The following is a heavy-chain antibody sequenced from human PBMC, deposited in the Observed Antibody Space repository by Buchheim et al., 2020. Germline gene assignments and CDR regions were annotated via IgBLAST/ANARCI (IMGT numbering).Heavy chain of an antibody. CDR3: ARAMLDCSSTSCYSDDYYYGMDV. J-gene: IGHJ6*02. Sequence: QVQLVESGGGVVQPGRSLRLSCAASGFTFSSYGMHGVRQAPGKGLEWVAVIWYDGSNKYYADSVKGRFTISRDNSKNTLYLQMNSLRAEDTAVYYCARAMLDCSSTSCYSDDYYYGMDVWGQGTT. V-gene: IGHV3-33*01. CDR1: GFTFSSYG. CDR2: IWYDGSNK. D-gene: IGHD2-2*01.